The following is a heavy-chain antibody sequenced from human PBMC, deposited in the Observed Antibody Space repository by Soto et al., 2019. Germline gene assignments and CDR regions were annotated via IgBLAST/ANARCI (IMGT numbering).Heavy chain of an antibody. Sequence: ASVKVSCKISGHTLTEFSIHWVRHAPGKGLEWRGWMNPNSGNTGYAQKFQGRVTMTRNTSTSTPYMELRSMRSEDRGVYYCAALRFTQRIGALLTGGVFWFDSWGEGTLVSVSS. CDR2: MNPNSGNT. D-gene: IGHD3-9*01. CDR1: GHTLTEFS. J-gene: IGHJ5*01. V-gene: IGHV1-8*01. CDR3: AALRFTQRIGALLTGGVFWFDS.